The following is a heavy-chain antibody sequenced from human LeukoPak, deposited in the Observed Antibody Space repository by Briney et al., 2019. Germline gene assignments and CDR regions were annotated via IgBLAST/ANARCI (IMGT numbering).Heavy chain of an antibody. CDR3: ATYGGSDY. Sequence: SETLSLTCAVYGGSFSGYYWSWVRQPQGKGLEWIGEINHSGSTNYNPSLKSRVTISVDTSKNQFSLKLSSVTAADTAVYYCATYGGSDYWGQGTLVTVSS. J-gene: IGHJ4*02. D-gene: IGHD4/OR15-4a*01. CDR1: GGSFSGYY. V-gene: IGHV4-34*01. CDR2: INHSGST.